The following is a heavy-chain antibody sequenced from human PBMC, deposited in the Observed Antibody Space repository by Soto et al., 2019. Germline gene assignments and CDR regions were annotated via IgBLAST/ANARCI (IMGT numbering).Heavy chain of an antibody. CDR1: GFTFSSYA. J-gene: IGHJ4*02. D-gene: IGHD3-10*01. CDR2: ISSSGGST. V-gene: IGHV3-64*01. CDR3: ARGAPYYYGSGSFSN. Sequence: GGSLRLSCAASGFTFSSYAMSWVRQAPGKGLEYVSAISSSGGSTYYANSVKGRFTISRDNSKNTLYLQMGSLRAEDMAVYYCARGAPYYYGSGSFSNWGQGTLVTVSS.